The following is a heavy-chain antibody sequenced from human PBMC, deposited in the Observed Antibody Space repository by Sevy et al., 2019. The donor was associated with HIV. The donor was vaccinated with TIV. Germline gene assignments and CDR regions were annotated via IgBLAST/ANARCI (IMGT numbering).Heavy chain of an antibody. CDR3: ARLFSCGGDCYYLDY. CDR1: GFPFSDYD. Sequence: GGSLRLSCQASGFPFSDYDMHWVRQAPGKGLEWVAVMSHDGNYKNHADSVKVRFTISRDNFKNTLYLQMNSLRVEDTAVYFCARLFSCGGDCYYLDYWGQGAPVTVSS. J-gene: IGHJ4*02. CDR2: MSHDGNYK. D-gene: IGHD2-21*02. V-gene: IGHV3-30*04.